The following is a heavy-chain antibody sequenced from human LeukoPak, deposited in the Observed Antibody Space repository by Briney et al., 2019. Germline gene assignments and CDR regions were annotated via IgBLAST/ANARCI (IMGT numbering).Heavy chain of an antibody. Sequence: GSLRLSCAASGNYWMHWVRQVPGKGLVWVSHINSDGSWTSYADSVKGRFTISKDNAKNTVYLQMSSLRAEDTAVYYCAKEFNRGLPDYWGQGTLVTVPS. J-gene: IGHJ4*02. CDR2: INSDGSWT. V-gene: IGHV3-74*01. CDR3: AKEFNRGLPDY. CDR1: GNYW. D-gene: IGHD2-21*01.